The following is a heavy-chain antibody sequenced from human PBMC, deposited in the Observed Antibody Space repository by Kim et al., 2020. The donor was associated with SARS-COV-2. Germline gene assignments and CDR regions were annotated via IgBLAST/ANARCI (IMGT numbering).Heavy chain of an antibody. D-gene: IGHD3-22*01. CDR2: IYTSGST. Sequence: SETLSLTCTLSGGSITSSGYYWSWMRQPAGMGLEWIGRIYTSGSTNDNPSLKSRVAISVDSSKNQFSLKLTSVTAADMGVYYCASAYYYDSGGSLDYWGQGTLVTAAS. CDR1: GGSITSSGYY. V-gene: IGHV4-61*02. CDR3: ASAYYYDSGGSLDY. J-gene: IGHJ4*02.